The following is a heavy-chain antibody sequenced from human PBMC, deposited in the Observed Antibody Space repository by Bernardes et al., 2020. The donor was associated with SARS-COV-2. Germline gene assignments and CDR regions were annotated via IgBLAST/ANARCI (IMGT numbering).Heavy chain of an antibody. D-gene: IGHD3-16*01. Sequence: TLSLTCAIYGGSLSGYYWNWIRQPPGKGLEWIGEINYSGSTNYNPSLKSRVTISIDTSKNQFSLNLSSVTAADTAVYYCARAVWGIWHYDLWGRGTLVTVSS. CDR1: GGSLSGYY. CDR3: ARAVWGIWHYDL. CDR2: INYSGST. V-gene: IGHV4-34*01. J-gene: IGHJ2*01.